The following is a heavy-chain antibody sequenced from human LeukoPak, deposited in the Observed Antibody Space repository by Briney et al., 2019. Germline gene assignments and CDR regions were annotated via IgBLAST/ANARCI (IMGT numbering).Heavy chain of an antibody. CDR3: AKAYLDFWTGFDP. J-gene: IGHJ5*02. D-gene: IGHD3/OR15-3a*01. CDR1: VFTFSSYA. V-gene: IGHV3-23*01. CDR2: ISGSGGST. Sequence: GGSLRLSCAASVFTFSSYAMSWVRQAPGKGLEWVSAISGSGGSTYYADSAKGRFTISRDNSKNTLYLQMNSLRAEDTAVYYCAKAYLDFWTGFDPWGQGTLVTVSS.